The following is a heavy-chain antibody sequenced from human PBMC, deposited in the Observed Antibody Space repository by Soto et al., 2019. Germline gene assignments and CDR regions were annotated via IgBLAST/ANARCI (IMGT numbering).Heavy chain of an antibody. CDR2: LYYTGIT. J-gene: IGHJ6*04. CDR1: GGFISSYH. D-gene: IGHD3-16*02. CDR3: ARGVPQKIMITFGGVIDGMDV. Sequence: SETLSLTCTVSGGFISSYHWSWIRQSPGKGLEWIAYLYYTGITNYNPSLKSRVATSVDTSRNQFFLKLSSVTAADAAVYYCARGVPQKIMITFGGVIDGMDVWGKGTTVTVSS. V-gene: IGHV4-59*01.